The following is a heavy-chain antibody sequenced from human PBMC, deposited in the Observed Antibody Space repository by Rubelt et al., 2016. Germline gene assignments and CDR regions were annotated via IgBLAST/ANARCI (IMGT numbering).Heavy chain of an antibody. CDR2: VSYSGST. Sequence: QVQLQESGPGLVKPSETLSLTCIVSSSSISSYYWSWIRQSPGKGLEWIGYVSYSGSTNYNTSLKSRVTIAGDTSKKQFSLKWSVVTAADAAVYYCARQGSYYYDGSGHLLFDYWGQGTLVTVSS. CDR3: ARQGSYYYDGSGHLLFDY. CDR1: SSSISSYY. J-gene: IGHJ4*02. D-gene: IGHD3-22*01. V-gene: IGHV4-59*08.